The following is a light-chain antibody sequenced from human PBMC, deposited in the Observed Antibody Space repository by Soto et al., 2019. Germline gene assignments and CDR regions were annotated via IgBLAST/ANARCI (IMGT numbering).Light chain of an antibody. CDR2: GAS. V-gene: IGKV3-20*01. CDR1: QSVSSSY. CDR3: QQYGSSGT. Sequence: EIVLTQSPGTLSLSPGERATLSCRASQSVSSSYLAWYQQKPGQAPRLLIYGASSRATGIPDRFSASGSGTEFTLTISRLEPEDFAVYDCQQYGSSGTFGQGTKVDIK. J-gene: IGKJ1*01.